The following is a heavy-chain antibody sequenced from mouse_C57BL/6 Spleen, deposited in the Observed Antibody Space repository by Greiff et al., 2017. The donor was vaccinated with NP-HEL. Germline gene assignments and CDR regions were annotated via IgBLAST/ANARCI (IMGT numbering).Heavy chain of an antibody. CDR2: INPNNGGT. D-gene: IGHD2-1*01. CDR1: GYTFTDYY. CDR3: ASIYYGNYEGFAY. J-gene: IGHJ3*01. V-gene: IGHV1-26*01. Sequence: VQLKESGPELVKPGASVKISCKASGYTFTDYYMNWVKQSHGKSLEWIGDINPNNGGTSYNQKFKGKATLTVDKSSSTAYMELRSLTSEDSAVYYCASIYYGNYEGFAYWGQGTLVTVSA.